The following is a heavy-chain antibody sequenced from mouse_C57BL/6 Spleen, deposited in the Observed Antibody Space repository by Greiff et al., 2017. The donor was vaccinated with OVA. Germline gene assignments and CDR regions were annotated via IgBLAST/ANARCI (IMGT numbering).Heavy chain of an antibody. J-gene: IGHJ2*01. CDR1: GYTFTDYE. CDR3: TRFNYYGSSYVDY. Sequence: VQLQQSGAELVRPGASVTLSCKASGYTFTDYEMHWVKQTPVHGLEWIGAIDPETGGTAYNQKFKGKAILTADKSSSTAYMELRSLTSEDSAVYYCTRFNYYGSSYVDYWGQGTTLTVSS. CDR2: IDPETGGT. V-gene: IGHV1-15*01. D-gene: IGHD1-1*01.